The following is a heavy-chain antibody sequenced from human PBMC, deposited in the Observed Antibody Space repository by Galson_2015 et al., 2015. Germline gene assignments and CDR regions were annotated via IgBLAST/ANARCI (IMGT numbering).Heavy chain of an antibody. V-gene: IGHV3-53*01. Sequence: SLRLSCAASGLTASSNYMSWVRQAPGKGLEWVSVIYSGGSTYYADSVKGRFTISRDNSKNTLYLQMNSLRAEDTAVYYCARDRGYDWYFDLWSRGTLVTVSS. CDR3: ARDRGYDWYFDL. J-gene: IGHJ2*01. CDR1: GLTASSNY. CDR2: IYSGGST. D-gene: IGHD5-12*01.